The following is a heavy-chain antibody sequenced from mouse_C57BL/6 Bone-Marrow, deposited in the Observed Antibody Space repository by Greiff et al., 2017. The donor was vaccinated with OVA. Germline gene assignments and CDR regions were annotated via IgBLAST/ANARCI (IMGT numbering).Heavy chain of an antibody. V-gene: IGHV14-2*01. Sequence: EVQLQQFGAELVKPGASVKLSCTASGFNFTDYYMHWVKQRTEQGLEWIGRIDPEDGETKYAPNFQGKATITADTSSNTAYLQLSSLTTEDTAVYYCAREVYYGSSYPYYYAMDYWGQGTSVTVSS. CDR3: AREVYYGSSYPYYYAMDY. D-gene: IGHD1-1*01. CDR2: IDPEDGET. J-gene: IGHJ4*01. CDR1: GFNFTDYY.